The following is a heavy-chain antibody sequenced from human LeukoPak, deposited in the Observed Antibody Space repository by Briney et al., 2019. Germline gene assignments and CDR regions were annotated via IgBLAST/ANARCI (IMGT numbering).Heavy chain of an antibody. Sequence: GASVKVSCKASGGTFSSYAISWVRQAPGQGLEWMGRIIPILGIANYAQKFQGRVTITADKSTSTAYMELSSLRSEDTAVYYCASFSGSYSDAFDIWGQGTMVTVSS. CDR3: ASFSGSYSDAFDI. CDR2: IIPILGIA. J-gene: IGHJ3*02. CDR1: GGTFSSYA. V-gene: IGHV1-69*04. D-gene: IGHD1-26*01.